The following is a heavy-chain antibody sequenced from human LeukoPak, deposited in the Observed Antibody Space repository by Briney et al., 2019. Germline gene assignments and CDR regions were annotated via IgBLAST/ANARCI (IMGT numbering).Heavy chain of an antibody. CDR2: IYYSGST. CDR1: GGTISSHY. Sequence: PSETLSLTCTVSGGTISSHYWSWIRQPPGKGLEWIGYIYYSGSTYYNPSLKSRVTISVDTSKNQFSLKLSSVTAADTAVYYCARVEFSSSPNFDYWGQGTLVTVSS. D-gene: IGHD6-6*01. CDR3: ARVEFSSSPNFDY. J-gene: IGHJ4*02. V-gene: IGHV4-59*11.